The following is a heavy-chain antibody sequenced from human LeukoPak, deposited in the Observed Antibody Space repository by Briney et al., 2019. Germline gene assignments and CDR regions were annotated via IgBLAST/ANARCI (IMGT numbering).Heavy chain of an antibody. CDR3: ARDLTGVYSYYYGMDV. CDR2: IYHSGST. CDR1: GYSISSGYY. V-gene: IGHV4-38-2*02. D-gene: IGHD1-20*01. Sequence: SETLSLTCTVSGYSISSGYYWGYIRQPPGKGLEWIGNIYHSGSTYYNPSLKSRVTISVDTSKNQFSLKLSSVTAADTAVYYCARDLTGVYSYYYGMDVWGQGTTVTVSS. J-gene: IGHJ6*02.